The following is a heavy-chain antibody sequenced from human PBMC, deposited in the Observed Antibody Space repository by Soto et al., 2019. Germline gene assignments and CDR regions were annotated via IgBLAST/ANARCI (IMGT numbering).Heavy chain of an antibody. CDR1: GGTFSSYT. CDR2: IIPILGIA. CDR3: ASADPRCGSGRGEG. Sequence: QVQLVQSGAEVKKPGSSVKVSCKASGGTFSSYTISWVRQAPGQGLEGMGRIIPILGIANYAQKFQGRVTIPADKSTSTAHMELSSLRSEDTAVYYCASADPRCGSGRGEGWGRGTLVTVSS. J-gene: IGHJ4*02. D-gene: IGHD3-10*01. V-gene: IGHV1-69*02.